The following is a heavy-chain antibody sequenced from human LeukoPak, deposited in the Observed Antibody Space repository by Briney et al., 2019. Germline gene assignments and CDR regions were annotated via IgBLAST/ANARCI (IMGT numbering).Heavy chain of an antibody. D-gene: IGHD3-10*01. J-gene: IGHJ4*02. Sequence: GGSLRLSCAASGFTFSTYSMNWVRQAPGKGLEWVSSISSSSSYIYYADSMKGRFTISRDNAKNSLYLQMNSLRAEDTAVYYCARPMEGYSGSGSWYFDYWGQGTLVTVSS. CDR1: GFTFSTYS. CDR3: ARPMEGYSGSGSWYFDY. V-gene: IGHV3-21*01. CDR2: ISSSSSYI.